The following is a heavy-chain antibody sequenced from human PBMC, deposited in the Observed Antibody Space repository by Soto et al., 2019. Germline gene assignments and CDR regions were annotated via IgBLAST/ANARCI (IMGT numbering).Heavy chain of an antibody. D-gene: IGHD2-2*01. J-gene: IGHJ4*02. CDR1: GFTFSSYG. CDR3: AKDVGEGGGVVVPAAIAHPDGHYFDY. CDR2: ISYDGSSK. V-gene: IGHV3-30*18. Sequence: GGSLRLSCAASGFTFSSYGMHWVRQAPGKGLEWVAVISYDGSSKYYADSVKGRFTISRDNSKNTLYLQMNSLRAEDTAVYYCAKDVGEGGGVVVPAAIAHPDGHYFDYWGQGTLVTVSS.